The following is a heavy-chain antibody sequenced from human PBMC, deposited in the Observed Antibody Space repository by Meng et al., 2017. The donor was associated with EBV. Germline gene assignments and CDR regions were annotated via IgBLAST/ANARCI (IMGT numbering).Heavy chain of an antibody. CDR3: AKGWRYGVADNYFDY. D-gene: IGHD6-19*01. CDR1: GLTFSSYG. J-gene: IGHJ4*02. Sequence: GPLGGAGGGVVEPGRSRRLPCAAFGLTFSSYGMHWVRQAPGKGLEWVAVISYDGSNKYNADSVKGRFTISRDNSKNTLYLQMNSLRAEDTAVYYCAKGWRYGVADNYFDYWGQGTLVTVSS. CDR2: ISYDGSNK. V-gene: IGHV3-30*18.